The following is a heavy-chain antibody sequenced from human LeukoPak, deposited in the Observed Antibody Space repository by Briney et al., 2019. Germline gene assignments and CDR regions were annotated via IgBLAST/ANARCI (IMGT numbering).Heavy chain of an antibody. CDR3: ATHRGYSYGTAEDFDY. CDR1: GFTFSHYW. J-gene: IGHJ4*02. V-gene: IGHV3-7*01. D-gene: IGHD5-18*01. CDR2: IKQDGSEK. Sequence: GGSLRLSCAASGFTFSHYWMSWVRQAPGKGLEWVANIKQDGSEKYYVDSVKGRFTISRDNAKNSLYLQMNSLRAEDTALYYCATHRGYSYGTAEDFDYWGQGTLVTVPS.